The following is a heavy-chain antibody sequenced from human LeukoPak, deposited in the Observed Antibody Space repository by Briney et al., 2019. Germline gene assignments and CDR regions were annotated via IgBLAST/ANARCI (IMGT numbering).Heavy chain of an antibody. CDR1: GGSTTGYY. V-gene: IGHV4-59*08. Sequence: SETLSLTCTVSGGSTTGYYWTWIRQPPGKGLEWIGYVYYSGRTSYNASLKSRVTTSVDTSKNQFFLKLSSVTAADTAVYYCARHMSVTCDAFDIWGQGTMVTVSS. CDR2: VYYSGRT. J-gene: IGHJ3*02. CDR3: ARHMSVTCDAFDI. D-gene: IGHD2-21*02.